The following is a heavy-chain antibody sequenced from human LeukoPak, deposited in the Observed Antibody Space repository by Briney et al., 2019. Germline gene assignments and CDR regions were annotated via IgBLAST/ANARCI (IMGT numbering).Heavy chain of an antibody. CDR3: ARGHYDSSGYYYVNFDY. V-gene: IGHV4-59*01. D-gene: IGHD3-22*01. CDR1: GGSISSYY. J-gene: IGHJ4*02. CDR2: IYYSGST. Sequence: SQTLSLTCTVSGGSISSYYWNWIRQPPGKGLEWIGYIYYSGSTNYNPSLKSRVTISVDTSKNQFSLKLSSVTAADTAVYYCARGHYDSSGYYYVNFDYWGQGTLVTVSS.